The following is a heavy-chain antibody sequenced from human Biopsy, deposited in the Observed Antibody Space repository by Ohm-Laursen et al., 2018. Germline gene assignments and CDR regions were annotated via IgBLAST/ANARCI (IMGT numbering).Heavy chain of an antibody. CDR2: INHSGRDT. J-gene: IGHJ5*02. D-gene: IGHD2-8*01. CDR1: GFTFSSNV. CDR3: AKFAYCTIKCHSFGP. V-gene: IGHV3-23*01. Sequence: SLRLSCTAPGFTFSSNVMSWVRQAPGRGLERVSTINHSGRDTYYSDSVKGRFTISKDNFQNTLYLQMNGLRADDTAVYYCAKFAYCTIKCHSFGPWGQGTLVTVSS.